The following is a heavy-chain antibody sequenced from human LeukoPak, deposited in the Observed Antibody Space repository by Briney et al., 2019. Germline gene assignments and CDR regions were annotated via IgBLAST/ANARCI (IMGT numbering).Heavy chain of an antibody. D-gene: IGHD4-17*01. CDR3: AVAPPTTVTTDFDY. CDR1: GFTFSSYS. V-gene: IGHV3-21*01. J-gene: IGHJ4*02. Sequence: GGSLRLSCAASGFTFSSYSMNWVRQAPGKGLEWVSSISTSSSYIYYADSVKGRFTISRDNAKSSLYLQMNSLRAEDTAVYYCAVAPPTTVTTDFDYWGQGTLVTVSS. CDR2: ISTSSSYI.